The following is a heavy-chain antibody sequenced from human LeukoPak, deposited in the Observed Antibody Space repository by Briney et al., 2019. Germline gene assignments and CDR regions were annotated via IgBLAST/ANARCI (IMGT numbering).Heavy chain of an antibody. J-gene: IGHJ6*03. D-gene: IGHD3-3*01. CDR3: ARGDYDFWSGYPYYYYYMDV. Sequence: GGSLRLSCAASGFTFSSYWMHWVRQAPGKGLVWVSRINSDGSSTSYADSVKGRFTISRDNAKNTLYLQMNSLRAEDTAVYYRARGDYDFWSGYPYYYYYMDVWGKGTTVTVSS. CDR1: GFTFSSYW. CDR2: INSDGSST. V-gene: IGHV3-74*01.